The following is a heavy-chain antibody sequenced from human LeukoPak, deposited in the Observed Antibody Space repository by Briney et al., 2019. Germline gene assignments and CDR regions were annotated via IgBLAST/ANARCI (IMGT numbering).Heavy chain of an antibody. CDR1: GFTFSDYH. D-gene: IGHD5-18*01. CDR3: ARAYSGYTYGYHY. CDR2: ITSSSSII. J-gene: IGHJ4*02. Sequence: GGSLRLSCAASGFTFSDYHMNWVRQPPGKGLEWVSYITSSSSIIYYADSVKGRFTISRDNAKNSLYLQMSSLRAEDTAVYYCARAYSGYTYGYHYWGQGTLVTVSS. V-gene: IGHV3-48*01.